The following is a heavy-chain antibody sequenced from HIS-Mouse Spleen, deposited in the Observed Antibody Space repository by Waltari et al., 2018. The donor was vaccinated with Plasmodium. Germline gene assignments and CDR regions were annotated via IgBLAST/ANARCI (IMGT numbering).Heavy chain of an antibody. CDR1: GGSISSSSYS. Sequence: QLQLQESGPGLMKPSETLSLTCTVSGGSISSSSYSWGWIRQPPGKGLEWIGSVYYSGSTYYNPSLKSRVTISVDTSKNQFSLKLSSVTAADTAVYYCARDRITGTSYFDYWGQGTLVTVSS. V-gene: IGHV4-39*07. CDR3: ARDRITGTSYFDY. D-gene: IGHD1-7*01. J-gene: IGHJ4*02. CDR2: VYYSGST.